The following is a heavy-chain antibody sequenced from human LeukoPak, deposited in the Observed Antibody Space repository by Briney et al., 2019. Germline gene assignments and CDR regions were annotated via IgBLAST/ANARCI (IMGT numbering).Heavy chain of an antibody. CDR3: AKDGGHYFDY. Sequence: PGGSLRLSCAASGFTFDDYAMHWVRQAPGKGLEWVSGISWNSGSIGYADSVKGRFTISRDNSKNTLYLQMNSLRAEDTAVYYCAKDGGHYFDYWGQGTLVTVSS. J-gene: IGHJ4*02. CDR1: GFTFDDYA. CDR2: ISWNSGSI. D-gene: IGHD3-16*01. V-gene: IGHV3-9*01.